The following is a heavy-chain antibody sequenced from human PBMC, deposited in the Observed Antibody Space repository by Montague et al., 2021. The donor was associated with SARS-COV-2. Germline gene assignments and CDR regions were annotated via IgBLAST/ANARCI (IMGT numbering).Heavy chain of an antibody. CDR2: IYWDDDK. V-gene: IGHV2-5*02. J-gene: IGHJ4*02. CDR1: GFSLSTSGVG. Sequence: PALVTPTQTLTLTCTFSGFSLSTSGVGVGWIRQPPGKALEWLALIYWDDDKRYSPSLKSRLTITKDTSKNPVVLTMTNMDPVDTATYYCAHRITRFGGPYFDYWGQGTLVTVSS. CDR3: AHRITRFGGPYFDY. D-gene: IGHD1-14*01.